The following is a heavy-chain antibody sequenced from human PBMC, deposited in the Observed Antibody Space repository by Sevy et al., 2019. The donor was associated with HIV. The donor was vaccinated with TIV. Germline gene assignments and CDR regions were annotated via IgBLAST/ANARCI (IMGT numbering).Heavy chain of an antibody. Sequence: ASVNVSCKTSGFAFTGHHLHWVRQAPGHGLEWMGWINSKSGGTNYAQNFQGRVILTSDTSLSTAYMELTSLSPDDTAIYYCAKHTSFMLDSWGQGTLVTVSS. CDR1: GFAFTGHH. V-gene: IGHV1-2*02. CDR3: AKHTSFMLDS. CDR2: INSKSGGT. J-gene: IGHJ5*01.